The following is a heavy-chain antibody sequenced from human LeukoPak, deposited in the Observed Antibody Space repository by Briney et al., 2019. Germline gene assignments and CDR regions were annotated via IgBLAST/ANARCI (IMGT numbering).Heavy chain of an antibody. D-gene: IGHD4-11*01. CDR2: ISSSSSYI. CDR1: GFTFSSYS. CDR3: ARDMTVTTFSGPNYYYYGMDV. J-gene: IGHJ6*02. Sequence: GGSLRLSCAASGFTFSSYSMNWVRQAPGKGLEWVSSISSSSSYIYYADSVKGRFTISSDNAKNSLYLQMNSLRAEDTAVYYCARDMTVTTFSGPNYYYYGMDVWGQGTTVTVSS. V-gene: IGHV3-21*01.